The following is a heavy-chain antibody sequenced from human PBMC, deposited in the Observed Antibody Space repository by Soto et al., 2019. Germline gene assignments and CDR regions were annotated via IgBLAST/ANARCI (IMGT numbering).Heavy chain of an antibody. Sequence: QVQLVQSGAEVKKPGASVKVSCKASGYTFTSYGISWVRQAPGQGLEWMGWISAYNGNSNYAQKRQGRVTTTTDTSTSTAYMELRSLRSDATAVYYCALWGTGTTGAFAIWGQGTMVTVSS. D-gene: IGHD1-1*01. J-gene: IGHJ3*02. CDR2: ISAYNGNS. CDR1: GYTFTSYG. CDR3: ALWGTGTTGAFAI. V-gene: IGHV1-18*01.